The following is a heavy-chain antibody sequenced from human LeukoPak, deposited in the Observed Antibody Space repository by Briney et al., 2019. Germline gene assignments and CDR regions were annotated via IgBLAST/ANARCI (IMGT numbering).Heavy chain of an antibody. D-gene: IGHD3-9*01. J-gene: IGHJ4*02. CDR1: GFTFRNYG. CDR3: ARTYYDILTGYYGYFDY. CDR2: ISGSGGST. V-gene: IGHV3-48*03. Sequence: GGTLRLSCVGSGFTFRNYGMSWVRQAPGKGLEWVSVISGSGGSTYYADSVKGRFTISRDNAKNSLYLQMNSLRAEDTAVYYCARTYYDILTGYYGYFDYWGQGTLVTVSS.